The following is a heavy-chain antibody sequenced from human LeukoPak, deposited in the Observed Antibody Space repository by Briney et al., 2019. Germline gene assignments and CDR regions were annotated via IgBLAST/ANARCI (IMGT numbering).Heavy chain of an antibody. D-gene: IGHD3-22*01. CDR3: ARDYDYYDSSGYPYYYGMDV. J-gene: IGHJ6*02. Sequence: GGSLRLSCAASGFTFSSYWMHWVRQAPGKGLVWVSRINSDGSSTSYADSVKGRFTISRDNAKNTLYLLMNSLRAEDTAVYYCARDYDYYDSSGYPYYYGMDVWGQGTTVTVSS. CDR1: GFTFSSYW. V-gene: IGHV3-74*01. CDR2: INSDGSST.